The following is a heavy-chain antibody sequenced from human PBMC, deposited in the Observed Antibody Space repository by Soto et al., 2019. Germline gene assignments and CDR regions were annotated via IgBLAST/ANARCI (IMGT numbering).Heavy chain of an antibody. Sequence: PSETLSLTCVVYGGSLSGYQWNWIRQSPGQGLEWIGEINHSGTTKYNPSLEGRINLSVDTSKKQFSLKMFSVPAADTATSYCARGWRFDPWGQGTQVTVSS. CDR1: GGSLSGYQ. CDR2: INHSGTT. D-gene: IGHD1-1*01. V-gene: IGHV4-34*01. CDR3: ARGWRFDP. J-gene: IGHJ5*02.